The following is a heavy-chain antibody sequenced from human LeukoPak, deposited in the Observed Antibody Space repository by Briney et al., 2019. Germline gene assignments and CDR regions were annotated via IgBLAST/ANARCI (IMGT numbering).Heavy chain of an antibody. CDR2: IYYSGTT. D-gene: IGHD2-2*01. CDR1: GGSISSGGYY. V-gene: IGHV4-31*03. CDR3: ARGAKYCSSTSCYHFDY. Sequence: SQTLSLTCTVSGGSISSGGYYWSWIRQHPGKGLEWIGYIYYSGTTYYNPSLKSRVTISVDTSKNQFSLKLSSVTAADTAVYYCARGAKYCSSTSCYHFDYWGQGTLVTVSS. J-gene: IGHJ4*02.